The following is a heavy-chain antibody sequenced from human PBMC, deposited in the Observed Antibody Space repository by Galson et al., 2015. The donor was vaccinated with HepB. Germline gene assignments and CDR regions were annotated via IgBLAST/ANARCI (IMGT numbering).Heavy chain of an antibody. CDR3: ARAKYQMSLWGY. D-gene: IGHD2-21*01. V-gene: IGHV3-30-3*01. CDR2: ISYDGSNK. J-gene: IGHJ4*02. Sequence: SLRLSCAASGFTFSSYAMSWVRQAPGEGLEWVAIISYDGSNKYYADSVKGRFTISRDNSKNTLYLQMNSLRNEETAVYYCARAKYQMSLWGYWGQGTLVTVSS. CDR1: GFTFSSYA.